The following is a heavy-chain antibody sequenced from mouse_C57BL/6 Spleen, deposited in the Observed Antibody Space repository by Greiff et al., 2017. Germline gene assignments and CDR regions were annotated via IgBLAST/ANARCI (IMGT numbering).Heavy chain of an antibody. CDR3: AIYYDYDGYFDV. V-gene: IGHV1-53*01. D-gene: IGHD2-4*01. J-gene: IGHJ1*03. CDR1: GYTFTSYW. Sequence: QVHVKQPGTELVKPGASVKLSCKASGYTFTSYWMHWVKQRPGQGLEWIGNINPSNGGTNYNEKFKSKATLTVDKSSSTAYMQLSSLTSEDSAVYYCAIYYDYDGYFDVWGTGTTVTVSS. CDR2: INPSNGGT.